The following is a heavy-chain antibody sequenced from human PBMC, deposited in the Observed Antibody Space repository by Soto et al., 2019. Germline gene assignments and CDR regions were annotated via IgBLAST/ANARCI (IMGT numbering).Heavy chain of an antibody. CDR3: ARDRRSIVGATYSFHY. CDR1: GGTFSSYA. J-gene: IGHJ4*02. Sequence: QVQLVQSGAEVKKPGSSVKVSCKASGGTFSSYAISWVRQAPGQGLEWMGGIIPIFGTANYAQQFQGRVTITEAESTSTAYMELRRLRSEDTAVYYCARDRRSIVGATYSFHYRGQGTLVSVSS. D-gene: IGHD1-26*01. V-gene: IGHV1-69*12. CDR2: IIPIFGTA.